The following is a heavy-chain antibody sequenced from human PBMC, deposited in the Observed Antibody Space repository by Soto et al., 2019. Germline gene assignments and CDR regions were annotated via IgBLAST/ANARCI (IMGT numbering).Heavy chain of an antibody. Sequence: PSETLSLTCNVSGASLDRSSYYWDWIRQSPGKGLEWIGYTYYSGSTYYNPSLKSRVTISVDTSKSQFSLKLSSVTAADTAVYYCARAYRSPANLDYWGQGTLVTVSS. V-gene: IGHV4-30-4*08. D-gene: IGHD6-19*01. CDR3: ARAYRSPANLDY. J-gene: IGHJ4*02. CDR2: TYYSGST. CDR1: GASLDRSSYY.